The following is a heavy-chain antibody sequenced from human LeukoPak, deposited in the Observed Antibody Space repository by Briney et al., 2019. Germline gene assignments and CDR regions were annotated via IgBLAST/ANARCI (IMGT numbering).Heavy chain of an antibody. CDR3: ARDPYYYDSSGYPVR. Sequence: PGGSLRLSCAASGFIFSNYWMSWVRQAPGKGLEWMANIKQDGSEKYYVDSVKGRFTISRDNTENSAYLQMNSLRAEDTAVYYCARDPYYYDSSGYPVRWGQRTLVTVSS. V-gene: IGHV3-7*01. J-gene: IGHJ4*02. D-gene: IGHD3-22*01. CDR1: GFIFSNYW. CDR2: IKQDGSEK.